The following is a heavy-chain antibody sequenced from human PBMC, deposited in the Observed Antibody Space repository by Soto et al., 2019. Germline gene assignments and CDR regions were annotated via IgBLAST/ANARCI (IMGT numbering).Heavy chain of an antibody. V-gene: IGHV3-30*18. CDR1: GFTFSSYG. J-gene: IGHJ4*02. CDR3: AQDEAGIAVAGAPSVDY. Sequence: QVQLVDSGGGVVQPGRSLRLSCAASGFTFSSYGMHWVRQAPGKGLEWVAVISYDGSNKYYADSVKGRFTISRDNSKNTLYLQMNSLRAEDTGVYYCAQDEAGIAVAGAPSVDYWGQGTLVTVSS. CDR2: ISYDGSNK. D-gene: IGHD6-19*01.